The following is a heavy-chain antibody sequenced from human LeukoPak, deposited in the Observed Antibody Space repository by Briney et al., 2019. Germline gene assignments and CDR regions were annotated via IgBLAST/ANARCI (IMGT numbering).Heavy chain of an antibody. D-gene: IGHD5-18*01. CDR1: GGSISSSSYY. Sequence: SETLSLTCTVSGGSISSSSYYWGWLRQPPGKGLEWIGSIYYSGSTYYNPSLKSRVTISVDTSKNQFSLKLSSVTAADTAVYYCARVGGNSYGSFDYWGQGTLVTVSS. J-gene: IGHJ4*02. CDR3: ARVGGNSYGSFDY. CDR2: IYYSGST. V-gene: IGHV4-39*07.